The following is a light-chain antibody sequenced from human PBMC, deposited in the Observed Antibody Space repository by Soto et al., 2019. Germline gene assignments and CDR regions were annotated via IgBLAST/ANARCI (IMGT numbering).Light chain of an antibody. Sequence: DIQMTQSPSTLSASVGDRVTIPCRASQSISSWLAWYQQKPGKAPKLLIYKASSLESGVPSRFSGSGSGTEFTLTISSLQPADFATYYCQQYKSYSPTFGQGTKVEIK. J-gene: IGKJ1*01. CDR3: QQYKSYSPT. CDR1: QSISSW. CDR2: KAS. V-gene: IGKV1-5*03.